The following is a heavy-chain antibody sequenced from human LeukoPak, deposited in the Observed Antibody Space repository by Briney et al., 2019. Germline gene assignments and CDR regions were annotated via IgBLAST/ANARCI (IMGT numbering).Heavy chain of an antibody. J-gene: IGHJ4*02. CDR2: IYYSGST. V-gene: IGHV4-39*01. CDR1: GGSISSSSYY. CDR3: AIGYSSGWYDFDY. D-gene: IGHD6-19*01. Sequence: SETLSLTCTVSGGSISSSSYYWGWIRQPPGKGLIWIGSIYYSGSTYYNPSLKSRVTISVDTSKNVFSLKLSSVTAADTAVYYCAIGYSSGWYDFDYWGQGTLVTVPS.